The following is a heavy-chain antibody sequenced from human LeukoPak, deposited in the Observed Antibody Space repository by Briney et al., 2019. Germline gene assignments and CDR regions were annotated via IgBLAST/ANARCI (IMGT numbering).Heavy chain of an antibody. D-gene: IGHD2-8*01. CDR2: ISDTGATT. V-gene: IGHV3-23*01. CDR3: AKDTSIGRYCTNGVCSPFDY. J-gene: IGHJ4*02. Sequence: PGGSLRLSCAGSGFTFSSYAMSWVRQAPGKGLEWVSAISDTGATTYDADSVKGRFTISRGNSRSTLYLQMNSLRAEDTALYYCAKDTSIGRYCTNGVCSPFDYWGQGTLVTVSS. CDR1: GFTFSSYA.